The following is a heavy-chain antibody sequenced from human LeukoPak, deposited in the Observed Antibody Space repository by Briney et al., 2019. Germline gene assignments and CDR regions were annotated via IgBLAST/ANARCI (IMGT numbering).Heavy chain of an antibody. CDR1: GFTFTNYA. D-gene: IGHD5-12*01. CDR3: AKDSWARAYDIDH. Sequence: ASVKVSCKASGFTFTNYAISWVRQAPGQGLEWLAWISVDNGNTNYIRNLQGRVTLTTDTSTSTAYMELRDLRSDDTAVCYCAKDSWARAYDIDHWGQGTLVTVSS. V-gene: IGHV1-18*01. J-gene: IGHJ5*02. CDR2: ISVDNGNT.